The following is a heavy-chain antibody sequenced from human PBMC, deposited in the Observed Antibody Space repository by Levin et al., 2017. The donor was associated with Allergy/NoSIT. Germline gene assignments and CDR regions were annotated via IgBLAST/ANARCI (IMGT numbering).Heavy chain of an antibody. V-gene: IGHV1-18*01. CDR1: GYTFTSYG. CDR3: ARVFSLWYDSSGYPDY. Sequence: ASVKVSCKASGYTFTSYGISWVRQAPGQGLEWMGWISAYNGNTNYAQKLQGRVTMTTDTSTSTAYMELRSLRSDDTAVYYCARVFSLWYDSSGYPDYWGQGTLVTVSS. D-gene: IGHD3-22*01. J-gene: IGHJ4*02. CDR2: ISAYNGNT.